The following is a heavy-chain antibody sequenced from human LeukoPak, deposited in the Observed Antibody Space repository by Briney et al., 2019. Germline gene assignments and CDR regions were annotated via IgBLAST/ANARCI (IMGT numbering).Heavy chain of an antibody. D-gene: IGHD2-2*01. CDR1: GGSFSDYY. CDR2: INHSGST. J-gene: IGHJ4*02. CDR3: ARGGNCSSTSCYYTPFDY. V-gene: IGHV4-34*01. Sequence: SETLSLTCTVYGGSFSDYYWSWIRQPPGKGLEWIGEINHSGSTNYNPSLKSRVTISVDTSKNQFSLKLSSVTAADTAVYYCARGGNCSSTSCYYTPFDYWGQGTLVTVSS.